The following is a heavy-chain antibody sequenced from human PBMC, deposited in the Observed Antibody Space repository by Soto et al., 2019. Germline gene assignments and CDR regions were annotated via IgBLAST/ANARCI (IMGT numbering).Heavy chain of an antibody. CDR2: INPSGGRK. CDR1: GNIFTSQY. Sequence: QVQLVQSGAEVKKPGASVKVSCKVSGNIFTSQYMHWVRKAPGQGLGWMAMINPSGGRKSYPQMFQGRVTMTRATSTSTVHMELSSLRSEDTAVYYCFRDVGDWGQGTLVTVSS. D-gene: IGHD3-3*01. V-gene: IGHV1-46*03. J-gene: IGHJ4*02. CDR3: FRDVGD.